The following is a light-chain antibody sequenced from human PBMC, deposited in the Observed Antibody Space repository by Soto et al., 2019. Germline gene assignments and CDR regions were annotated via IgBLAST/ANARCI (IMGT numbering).Light chain of an antibody. CDR2: GNN. J-gene: IGLJ1*01. V-gene: IGLV1-40*01. Sequence: QSVLTQPPSVSGAPWQRVTISCTGSSANIGAAYNVDWYQQLPGTAPKLLIYGNNNRPSGVPARFSGSKSGTSASPAIAGLRAEDEGDYYCQSYDSSLSGYVFGTGTKVTVL. CDR3: QSYDSSLSGYV. CDR1: SANIGAAYN.